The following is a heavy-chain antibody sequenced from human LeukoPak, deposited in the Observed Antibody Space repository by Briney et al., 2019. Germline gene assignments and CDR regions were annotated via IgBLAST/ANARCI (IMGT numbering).Heavy chain of an antibody. CDR2: INHSGST. V-gene: IGHV4-34*01. CDR3: ARGRMVRGVKRTNDY. D-gene: IGHD3-10*01. J-gene: IGHJ4*02. Sequence: PSDTLSLTYAVYGGSFSGYYWSWIRQPPGKALEWSGEINHSGSTNYNPTLKSRVTMSVDTSKNQVSLKLSSVTAADTAVYYCARGRMVRGVKRTNDYWGQGTLVTVSS. CDR1: GGSFSGYY.